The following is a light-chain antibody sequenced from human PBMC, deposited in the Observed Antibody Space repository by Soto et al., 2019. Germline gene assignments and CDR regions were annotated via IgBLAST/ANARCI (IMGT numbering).Light chain of an antibody. CDR1: QDIRND. CDR3: LQDYSYPRT. CDR2: GAS. Sequence: AIQMTQSPSSLFASIGDRVTITCRASQDIRNDLGWYQQKPVTAPKLLIYGASTLQSGVPSRFSGSGSGTDFTLTINSLQPGDFATYYCLQDYSYPRTFGQGTKVEVK. J-gene: IGKJ1*01. V-gene: IGKV1-6*01.